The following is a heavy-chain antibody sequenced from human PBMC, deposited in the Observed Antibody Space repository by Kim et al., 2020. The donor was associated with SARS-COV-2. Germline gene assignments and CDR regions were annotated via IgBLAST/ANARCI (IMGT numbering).Heavy chain of an antibody. CDR3: AREGTMVRGVIPY. D-gene: IGHD3-10*01. Sequence: YVDSVKGRFTISRDNAKNSLYLQMSSLRAEDTAVYYCAREGTMVRGVIPYWGQGTLVTVSS. J-gene: IGHJ4*02. V-gene: IGHV3-7*01.